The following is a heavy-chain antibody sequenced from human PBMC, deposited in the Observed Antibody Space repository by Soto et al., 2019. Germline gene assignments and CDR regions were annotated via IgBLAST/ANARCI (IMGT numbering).Heavy chain of an antibody. CDR2: IYWDDVK. CDR1: GFSLTTSGVG. V-gene: IGHV2-5*02. Sequence: QITLNESGPTQVKPRQTLTLTCTFSGFSLTTSGVGVGWIRQSPGKAPEWLALIYWDDVKRYSPSLKRRLTITKDNSKHQVVLTMADLDPADTATYYCAHRVLRTVFGLVTTTAIYFDFWGQGTPVAVSS. D-gene: IGHD3-3*01. J-gene: IGHJ4*02. CDR3: AHRVLRTVFGLVTTTAIYFDF.